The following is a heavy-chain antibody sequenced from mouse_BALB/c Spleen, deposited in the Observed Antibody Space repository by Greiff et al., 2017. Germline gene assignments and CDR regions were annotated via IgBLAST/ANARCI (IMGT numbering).Heavy chain of an antibody. CDR2: ISSGGSYT. CDR3: ARHSYYYGSSYGWFAD. V-gene: IGHV5-6*01. Sequence: EVHLVESGGDLVKPGGSLKLSCAASGFTFSSYGMSWVRQTPDKRLEWVATISSGGSYTYYPDSVKGRFTISRDNAKNTLYLQMSSLKSEDTAMYYCARHSYYYGSSYGWFADWGQGTLVTVSA. CDR1: GFTFSSYG. D-gene: IGHD1-1*01. J-gene: IGHJ3*01.